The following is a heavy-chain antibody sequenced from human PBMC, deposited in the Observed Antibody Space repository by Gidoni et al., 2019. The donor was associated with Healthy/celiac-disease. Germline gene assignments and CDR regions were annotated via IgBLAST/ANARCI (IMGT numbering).Heavy chain of an antibody. D-gene: IGHD3-10*01. CDR1: GYTFTSYY. V-gene: IGHV1-46*01. J-gene: IGHJ4*02. CDR2: INPSGGST. Sequence: QVQLVQSGAEVKKPGASVKVSCKASGYTFTSYYMHWVRQAPGQGLEWMGIINPSGGSTSYAQKFQGRVTMTRDTSTSTVYMELSSLRSEDTAVYYCAREETGITMVWGVTPFDYWGQGTLVTVSS. CDR3: AREETGITMVWGVTPFDY.